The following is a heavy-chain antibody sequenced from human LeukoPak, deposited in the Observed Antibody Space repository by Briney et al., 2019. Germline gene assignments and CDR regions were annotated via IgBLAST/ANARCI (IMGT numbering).Heavy chain of an antibody. CDR3: AIDMEKERAHYDAFDI. CDR1: GVTFAAYA. V-gene: IGHV3-43*02. CDR2: ISGDGDTT. J-gene: IGHJ3*02. Sequence: PGGSLRLSCVVSGVTFAAYAMHCVRQAPGKGLEWVSVISGDGDTTYYADSLKGRFTISRDNSKHSLYLQFDSLRTEDSPVYFCAIDMEKERAHYDAFDIWGQGTRVTVSS. D-gene: IGHD3-3*01.